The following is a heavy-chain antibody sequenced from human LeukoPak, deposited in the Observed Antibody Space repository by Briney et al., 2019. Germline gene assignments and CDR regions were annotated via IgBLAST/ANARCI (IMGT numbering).Heavy chain of an antibody. V-gene: IGHV3-74*01. CDR2: NNGDGSTT. CDR3: AREGYGGPDY. D-gene: IGHD5-18*01. Sequence: GGSLRLSCVASGFSLSGYWMYWVRQAPGKGLMYISRNNGDGSTTNYADVVKGRFTMSRDNVKNTLYLQMNSLRVEDTAVYYCAREGYGGPDYWGQGTLVTVSS. J-gene: IGHJ4*02. CDR1: GFSLSGYW.